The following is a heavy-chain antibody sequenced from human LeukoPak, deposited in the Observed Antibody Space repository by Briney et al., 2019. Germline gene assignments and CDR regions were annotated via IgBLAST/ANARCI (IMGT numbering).Heavy chain of an antibody. CDR3: AGGRGGYCSGARCHGINWFDP. Sequence: PGGSLRLSCAASTFNFSTYEMNWVRQAPGKGVEGLSFISASGGIIYYADCMEGRFTISRDNANTSLYLQMNSLRVEDTAVYYCAGGRGGYCSGARCHGINWFDPWGQGTLVTVSS. CDR1: TFNFSTYE. D-gene: IGHD2-15*01. CDR2: ISASGGII. V-gene: IGHV3-48*03. J-gene: IGHJ5*02.